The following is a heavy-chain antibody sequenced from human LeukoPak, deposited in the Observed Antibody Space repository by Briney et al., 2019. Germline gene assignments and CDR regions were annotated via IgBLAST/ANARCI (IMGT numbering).Heavy chain of an antibody. V-gene: IGHV3-48*03. CDR2: ISSGGSTI. J-gene: IGHJ4*02. CDR3: AREHYNLLTGRGGYFDY. D-gene: IGHD3-9*01. Sequence: HPGGSLRLSCAASGFTFSSYEMNWVRQAPGKGLEWVSYISSGGSTIYYADSVKGRFTISRDNSKNTLYLQMNSLRAEDTAVYYCAREHYNLLTGRGGYFDYWGQGTLVTVSS. CDR1: GFTFSSYE.